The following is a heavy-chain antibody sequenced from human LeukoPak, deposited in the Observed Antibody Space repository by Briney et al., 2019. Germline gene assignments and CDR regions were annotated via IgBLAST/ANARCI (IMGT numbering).Heavy chain of an antibody. CDR1: GFTFSSYE. J-gene: IGHJ3*02. Sequence: GGSLRLSCAASGFTFSSYEMSWVRQAPGKGLEWVSSISSSSSYIYYADSVKGRFTISRDNAKNSLYLQMNSLRAEDTAVYYCARARDFGVVISSVFDIWGQGTMVTVSS. CDR3: ARARDFGVVISSVFDI. CDR2: ISSSSSYI. D-gene: IGHD3-3*01. V-gene: IGHV3-21*01.